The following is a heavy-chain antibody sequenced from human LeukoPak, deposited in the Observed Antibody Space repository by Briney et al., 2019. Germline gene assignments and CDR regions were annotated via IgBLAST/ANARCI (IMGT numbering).Heavy chain of an antibody. V-gene: IGHV3-23*01. J-gene: IGHJ4*02. CDR3: AKRVPGWYYCDY. Sequence: GGSLRLSCAASGFTFSSYAMSWVRHAPGKGLEWVSAIPGVVGGTQYADSVKGRFTKSRDNSKNTLYLQMNSLRVEDTAAYYCAKRVPGWYYCDYWGQGTVVTVSS. CDR1: GFTFSSYA. CDR2: IPGVVGGT. D-gene: IGHD6-19*01.